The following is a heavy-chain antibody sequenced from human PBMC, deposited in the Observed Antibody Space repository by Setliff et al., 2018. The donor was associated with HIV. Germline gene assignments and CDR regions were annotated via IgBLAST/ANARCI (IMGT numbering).Heavy chain of an antibody. V-gene: IGHV4-34*01. J-gene: IGHJ3*02. CDR2: INHSGTT. CDR3: TREGPRITGTGGAFDT. CDR1: GGSFSDYY. Sequence: PSETLSLTCTVSGGSFSDYYWGWIRQPPGKGLEWIGEINHSGTTNSNPSLKSRVTISVETSTNQFSLKLNSVTATDTAVYYCTREGPRITGTGGAFDTWGQGTMVTVSS. D-gene: IGHD1-20*01.